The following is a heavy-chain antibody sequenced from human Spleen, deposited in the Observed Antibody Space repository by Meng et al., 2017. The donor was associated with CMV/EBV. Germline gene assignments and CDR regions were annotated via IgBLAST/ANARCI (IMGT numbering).Heavy chain of an antibody. CDR2: ISPNSGGT. CDR1: FSTYS. J-gene: IGHJ4*02. Sequence: FSTYSISWVRQAPGQGLEWMGWISPNSGGTNYAQKFQGRVTMTRDMSISTAYMELSRLRSDDTAVYYCARDSTYYDFWSAYYPDIDYWGQGTLVTVSS. CDR3: ARDSTYYDFWSAYYPDIDY. D-gene: IGHD3-3*01. V-gene: IGHV1-2*02.